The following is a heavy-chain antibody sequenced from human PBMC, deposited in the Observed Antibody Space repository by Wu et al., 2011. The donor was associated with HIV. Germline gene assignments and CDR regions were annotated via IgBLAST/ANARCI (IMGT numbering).Heavy chain of an antibody. V-gene: IGHV1-69*05. Sequence: QVPLVQSGAEVKKPGSSVKVSCKASGGTFSRYAISWVRQAPGQGLEWMGGIVPLFGTAIYAQKFRDRVTITSDEATNTAYMELNSLRFEDTALYFCARGAAHYFGPGSLSSYYFDYWGQGTLVTVSS. CDR3: ARGAAHYFGPGSLSSYYFDY. CDR1: GGTFSRYA. D-gene: IGHD2/OR15-2a*01. J-gene: IGHJ4*02. CDR2: IVPLFGTA.